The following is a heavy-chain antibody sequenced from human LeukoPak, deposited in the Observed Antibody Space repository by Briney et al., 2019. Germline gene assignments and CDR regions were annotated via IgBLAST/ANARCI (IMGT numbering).Heavy chain of an antibody. J-gene: IGHJ4*02. CDR3: ARAPAYYDSSGYYYLSDH. CDR1: GYTFTSYG. V-gene: IGHV1-18*01. CDR2: ISAYNGNT. D-gene: IGHD3-22*01. Sequence: ASVKVSCKASGYTFTSYGISWVRQAPGQGLEWMGWISAYNGNTNYAQKLQGRVTMTTDTSTSTAYMELRSLRSDDTAAYYCARAPAYYDSSGYYYLSDHWGQGTLVTVSS.